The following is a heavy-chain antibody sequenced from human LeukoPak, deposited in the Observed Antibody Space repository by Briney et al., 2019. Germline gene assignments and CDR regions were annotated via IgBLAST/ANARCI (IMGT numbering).Heavy chain of an antibody. CDR1: GFTFSDYY. V-gene: IGHV3-11*04. Sequence: GGSLRLSCAASGFTFSDYYMAWILQAPGGGLTWISYFTGASTTMFYPDSVKGRFTISRDNAKNLLYLQMDSLRAEETAVYYCARDATSISASGGYFDLWGRGTLVTVSS. D-gene: IGHD6-6*01. CDR3: ARDATSISASGGYFDL. CDR2: FTGASTTM. J-gene: IGHJ2*01.